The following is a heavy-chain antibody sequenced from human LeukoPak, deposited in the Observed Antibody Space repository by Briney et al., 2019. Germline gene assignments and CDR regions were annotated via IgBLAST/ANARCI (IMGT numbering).Heavy chain of an antibody. CDR3: ARVSLRYYGSGSYNY. CDR1: GYTFTNYH. J-gene: IGHJ4*02. D-gene: IGHD3-10*01. Sequence: ASVKVSCKASGYTFTNYHIIWVRQAAGQGLEWMGWMNPNTGYTVYAQKFRGRVTMTRYTSISTAYMELSSLRSEDTAVYYCARVSLRYYGSGSYNYWGQGTLVTVSS. CDR2: MNPNTGYT. V-gene: IGHV1-8*01.